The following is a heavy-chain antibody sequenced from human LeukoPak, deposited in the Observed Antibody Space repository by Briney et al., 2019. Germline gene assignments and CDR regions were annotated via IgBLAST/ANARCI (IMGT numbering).Heavy chain of an antibody. CDR1: GGSISSGDYY. J-gene: IGHJ5*02. V-gene: IGHV4-30-4*01. D-gene: IGHD3-10*01. CDR2: IYYSGST. Sequence: SETLSLTCTVSGGSISSGDYYWSWIRQPPGKGLEWIGYIYYSGSTYYNPSLKSRVTISVDTSKNQFSLKLSSVTAADTAVYYCARAGYYGSGSYGDFDPWGQGTLVTVSS. CDR3: ARAGYYGSGSYGDFDP.